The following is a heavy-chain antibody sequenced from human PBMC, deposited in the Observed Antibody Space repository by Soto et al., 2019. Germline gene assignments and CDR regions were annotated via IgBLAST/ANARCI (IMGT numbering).Heavy chain of an antibody. CDR3: ARVGREDIVVVVAAAGGDS. CDR2: ISAYNGNT. CDR1: GYTFTSYG. V-gene: IGHV1-18*01. D-gene: IGHD2-15*01. Sequence: QVQLVQSGAEVKKPGASVKVSCKASGYTFTSYGISWVRQAPGQGLEWMGWISAYNGNTNYAQKLQGRVTMTTDTSTSTAYMELRSLGSDETGVYDCARVGREDIVVVVAAAGGDSWGQGTLVTVSS. J-gene: IGHJ4*02.